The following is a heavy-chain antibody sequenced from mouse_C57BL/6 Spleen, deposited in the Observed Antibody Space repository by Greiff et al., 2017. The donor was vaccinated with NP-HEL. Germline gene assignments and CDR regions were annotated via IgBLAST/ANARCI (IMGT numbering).Heavy chain of an antibody. D-gene: IGHD2-3*01. CDR3: VSYDGYYVEYFDV. Sequence: VQLQQSGTELVKPGASVKLSCKASGYTFTSYWMHWVKQRPGQGLEWIGNINPSNGGTNYNEKFKSKATLTVDKSSSTAYMQLSSLTSEDSAVYYCVSYDGYYVEYFDVWGTGTTVTVSS. V-gene: IGHV1-53*01. CDR2: INPSNGGT. J-gene: IGHJ1*03. CDR1: GYTFTSYW.